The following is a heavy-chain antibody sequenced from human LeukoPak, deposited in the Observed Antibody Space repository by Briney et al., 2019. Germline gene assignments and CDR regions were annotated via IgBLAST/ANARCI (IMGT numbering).Heavy chain of an antibody. CDR1: GGSCSDYY. V-gene: IGHV4-34*01. CDR2: INHSGST. Sequence: PSETLSLTCAVYGGSCSDYYWNWIRQPPGKGLEWIGGINHSGSTNYNPSLKSRVTISVDTSKNEFSLRLSSVTASDTAVYYCARKRSPYFDYWGQGTLVTVSS. J-gene: IGHJ4*02. CDR3: ARKRSPYFDY.